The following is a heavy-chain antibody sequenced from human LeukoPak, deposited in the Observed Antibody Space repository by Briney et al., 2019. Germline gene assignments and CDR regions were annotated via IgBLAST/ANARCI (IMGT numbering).Heavy chain of an antibody. V-gene: IGHV1-2*02. CDR1: GYTFTGYY. CDR3: ARDGEYSSSFSDNWFDP. J-gene: IGHJ5*02. CDR2: INPNSGGT. D-gene: IGHD6-6*01. Sequence: ASVKVSCKASGYTFTGYYMHWVRQAPGQGLEWMGWINPNSGGTDYAQKFQGRVTMTRDTSISTAYMELSRLRSDDTAVYYCARDGEYSSSFSDNWFDPWGQGTLVTVSS.